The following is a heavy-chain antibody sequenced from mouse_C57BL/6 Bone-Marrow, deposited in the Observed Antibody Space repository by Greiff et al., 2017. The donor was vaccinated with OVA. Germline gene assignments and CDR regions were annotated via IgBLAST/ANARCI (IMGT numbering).Heavy chain of an antibody. CDR1: GYTFTSYG. D-gene: IGHD1-1*01. Sequence: VKLMESGAELARPGASVKLSCKASGYTFTSYGISWAKQRTGQGLEWIGEIYPRSGNTYYNEKFKGKATLTADKSSSTAYMELRSLTSEDSAVYFCARSPHYYGSTSWFAYWGQGTLVTVSA. CDR2: IYPRSGNT. J-gene: IGHJ3*01. V-gene: IGHV1-81*01. CDR3: ARSPHYYGSTSWFAY.